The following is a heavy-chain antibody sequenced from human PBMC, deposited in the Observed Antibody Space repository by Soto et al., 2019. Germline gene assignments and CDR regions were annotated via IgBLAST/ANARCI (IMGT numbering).Heavy chain of an antibody. D-gene: IGHD1-26*01. CDR2: ISAYNGNT. J-gene: IGHJ4*02. CDR1: GGTFSTYS. V-gene: IGHV1-18*01. CDR3: AREGLVGELTDY. Sequence: ASVKVSCKASGGTFSTYSIIWVRQAPGQGLEWMGWISAYNGNTNYAQKLQGRVTMTTDTSTSTAYMELRSLRSDDTAVYYCAREGLVGELTDYWGQGTLVTVSS.